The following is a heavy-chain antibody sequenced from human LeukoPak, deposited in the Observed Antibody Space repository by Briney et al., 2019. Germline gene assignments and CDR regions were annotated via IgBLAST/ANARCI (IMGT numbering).Heavy chain of an antibody. CDR3: ARPSGSYQPDAFDI. CDR2: IYYSGST. Sequence: SETLSLTCTVSGGSISSSSYYWGWIRQPPGKGLEWIGGIYYSGSTYYNPSLKSRVTISVDTSKNQFSLKLSSVTAADTAVYYCARPSGSYQPDAFDIWGQGTMVTVSS. CDR1: GGSISSSSYY. J-gene: IGHJ3*02. V-gene: IGHV4-39*01. D-gene: IGHD1-26*01.